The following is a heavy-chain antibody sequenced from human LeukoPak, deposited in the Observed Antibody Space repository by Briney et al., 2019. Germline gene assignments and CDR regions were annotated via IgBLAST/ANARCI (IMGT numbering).Heavy chain of an antibody. CDR3: AKDKLPTAMFSYVY. Sequence: GGSLRLSCAASGFTLSSHAMTWVRQAPGKGLEWVSGIAYSGDSTYYAGSVKGRFTISRDNSRNTLYLRMNSLRAEDTAVYYCAKDKLPTAMFSYVYWGQGTLVTVSS. CDR2: IAYSGDST. V-gene: IGHV3-23*01. J-gene: IGHJ4*02. CDR1: GFTLSSHA. D-gene: IGHD2-2*01.